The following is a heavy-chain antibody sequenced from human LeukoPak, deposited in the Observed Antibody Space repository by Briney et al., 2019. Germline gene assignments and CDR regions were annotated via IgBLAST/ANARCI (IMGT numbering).Heavy chain of an antibody. V-gene: IGHV3-30*01. CDR3: ARDVAMVPSY. CDR2: ISYDGSNK. Sequence: GGSLRLSCAASGFTFSSYAMHWVRQAPGKGLEWVAVISYDGSNKYYADPVKGRFTISRDNSKNTLYLQMNSLRAEDTAVYYCARDVAMVPSYWGQGTLVTVSS. J-gene: IGHJ4*02. CDR1: GFTFSSYA. D-gene: IGHD5-18*01.